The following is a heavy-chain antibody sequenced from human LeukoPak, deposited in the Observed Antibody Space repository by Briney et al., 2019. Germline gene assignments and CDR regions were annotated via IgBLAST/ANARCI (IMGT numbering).Heavy chain of an antibody. J-gene: IGHJ6*02. V-gene: IGHV1-18*01. Sequence: AIVKVSCKASGYTFTSYGISWVRQAPGQGLEWMGWISAYNGNTNYAQKLQGRVTMTTDTSTSTAYMELRSLRSDDTAVYYCASPSWYSSGWTYYYGMDVWGQGTTVTVSS. CDR1: GYTFTSYG. CDR2: ISAYNGNT. D-gene: IGHD6-19*01. CDR3: ASPSWYSSGWTYYYGMDV.